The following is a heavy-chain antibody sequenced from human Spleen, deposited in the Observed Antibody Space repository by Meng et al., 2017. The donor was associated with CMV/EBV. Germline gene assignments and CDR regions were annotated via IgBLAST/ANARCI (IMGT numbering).Heavy chain of an antibody. Sequence: GESLKISCKASGFPFRTYWMHWVRQVPGKGLVWVSRISSKGTTTTYADSVKGRFTISRDNAKNTLYLQMNSLRAEDTAVYYCARDYYDSSGYRNWFDPWGQGTLVTVSS. CDR3: ARDYYDSSGYRNWFDP. D-gene: IGHD3-22*01. V-gene: IGHV3-74*01. CDR2: ISSKGTTT. J-gene: IGHJ5*02. CDR1: GFPFRTYW.